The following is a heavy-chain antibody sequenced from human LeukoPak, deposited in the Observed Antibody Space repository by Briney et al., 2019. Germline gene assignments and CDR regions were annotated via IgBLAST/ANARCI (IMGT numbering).Heavy chain of an antibody. CDR3: ARDQGSLWFGELGY. CDR1: GFTFSSYS. V-gene: IGHV3-48*04. J-gene: IGHJ4*02. CDR2: ISSSSSTI. Sequence: PGGSLRLSCAASGFTFSSYSMNWVRQAPGKGLEGVSYISSSSSTIYYADSVKGRFTISRDNAKNSLYLQMNSLRAEDTAVYYCARDQGSLWFGELGYWGQGTLVTVSS. D-gene: IGHD3-10*01.